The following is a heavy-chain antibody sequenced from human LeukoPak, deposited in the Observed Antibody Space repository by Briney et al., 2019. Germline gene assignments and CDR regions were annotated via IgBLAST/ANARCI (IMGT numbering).Heavy chain of an antibody. D-gene: IGHD6-19*01. CDR2: INPSGGST. Sequence: ASVKVSCKASGYTFIGYYMHWVRQAPGQGLEWMGIINPSGGSTSYAQKFQGRVTMTRDTSTSTVYMELSSLRSEDTAVYYCARENHVAVAGTGYYYYYMDVWGKGTTVTISS. CDR1: GYTFIGYY. J-gene: IGHJ6*03. V-gene: IGHV1-46*01. CDR3: ARENHVAVAGTGYYYYYMDV.